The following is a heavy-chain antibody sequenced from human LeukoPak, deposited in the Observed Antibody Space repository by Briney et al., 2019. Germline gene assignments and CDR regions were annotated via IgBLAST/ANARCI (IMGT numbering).Heavy chain of an antibody. Sequence: GASVKVSCKASGYTFTSYGISWVRQAPGQGLEWMGWISAYNGNTNYAQKLQGRVTMTTDTSTSTAYMELRSLRSDDTAIYYCAGRPDTAIVPIFDYWGQGTLVTVSS. V-gene: IGHV1-18*01. J-gene: IGHJ4*02. CDR2: ISAYNGNT. D-gene: IGHD5-18*01. CDR3: AGRPDTAIVPIFDY. CDR1: GYTFTSYG.